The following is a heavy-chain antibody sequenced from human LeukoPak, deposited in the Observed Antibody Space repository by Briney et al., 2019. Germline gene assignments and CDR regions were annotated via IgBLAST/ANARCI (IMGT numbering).Heavy chain of an antibody. Sequence: KSGGSLRLSCAASGFTFSDYYMSWIRQAPGKGLEWVSYISSSGSTIYYADSVKGRFTISRDNAKNSLYLQMNSLRAEDTAVYYCARVLCGGDCFLDYWGQGTLVTVSS. J-gene: IGHJ4*02. CDR2: ISSSGSTI. D-gene: IGHD2-21*01. V-gene: IGHV3-11*04. CDR1: GFTFSDYY. CDR3: ARVLCGGDCFLDY.